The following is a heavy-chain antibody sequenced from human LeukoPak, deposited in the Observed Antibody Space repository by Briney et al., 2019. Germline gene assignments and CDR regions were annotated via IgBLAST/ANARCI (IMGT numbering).Heavy chain of an antibody. CDR3: ARPKVRGRFDY. D-gene: IGHD2-2*01. J-gene: IGHJ4*02. V-gene: IGHV4-34*01. CDR1: GGSFSGYY. CDR2: INHSGST. Sequence: SETLSLTCAVYGGSFSGYYWSWIRQPPGKGLEWIGEINHSGSTNYNPSLKSRVTISVDTSKNQFSLKLSSVTAADTAVYYCARPKVRGRFDYWGQGTLVTVSS.